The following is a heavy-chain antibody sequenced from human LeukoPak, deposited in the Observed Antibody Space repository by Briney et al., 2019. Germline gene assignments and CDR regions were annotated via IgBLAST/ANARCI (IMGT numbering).Heavy chain of an antibody. V-gene: IGHV3-74*01. D-gene: IGHD5-18*01. CDR1: GFNLSTYS. CDR2: IHPDGKNT. CDR3: ATYVDTVRYDAFDV. J-gene: IGHJ3*01. Sequence: GGSLRLSCAASGFNLSTYSMNWVRQAPGKGLVWVSRIHPDGKNTAYADSVKGRFTISRDNARNTLFLQMNSLRTEDAAVYYCATYVDTVRYDAFDVWGQGTMVTVSS.